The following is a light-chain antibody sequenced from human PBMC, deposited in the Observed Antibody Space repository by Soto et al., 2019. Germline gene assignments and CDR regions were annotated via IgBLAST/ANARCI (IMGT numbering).Light chain of an antibody. CDR2: GAS. Sequence: EIVLTQSPGTLSLSPGERATLSCRASQSISLNYLAWYQQKPGQATRILISGASIRATGIPDRFSGSGSGTDFTLTISRLEPEDFELYYCQQYGSSTSTFGQGTNVESK. V-gene: IGKV3-20*01. CDR3: QQYGSSTST. CDR1: QSISLNY. J-gene: IGKJ2*01.